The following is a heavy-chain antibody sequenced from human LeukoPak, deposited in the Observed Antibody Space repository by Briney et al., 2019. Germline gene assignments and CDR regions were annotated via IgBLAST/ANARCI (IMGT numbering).Heavy chain of an antibody. Sequence: PGGSLRPSCAASGFTLSSYAMSWVRQAPGKGLEWVSVISGSGGSTYYADSVKGRFTTSRDNSKNTLYVQMNSLRAEDTAVYYCAKGPQVGSGYHPDYWGQGTLVTVSS. CDR3: AKGPQVGSGYHPDY. CDR1: GFTLSSYA. D-gene: IGHD3-22*01. V-gene: IGHV3-23*01. CDR2: ISGSGGST. J-gene: IGHJ4*02.